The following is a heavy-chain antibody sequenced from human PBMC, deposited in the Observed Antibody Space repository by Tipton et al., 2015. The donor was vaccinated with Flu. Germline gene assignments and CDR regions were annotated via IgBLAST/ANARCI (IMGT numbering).Heavy chain of an antibody. D-gene: IGHD3-16*01. CDR2: INHSGST. Sequence: TLSLTCTVSGGSFSGYYWSWIRQPPGKGLEWIGEINHSGSTNYNPSLKSRVTISVDTSKNQFSLKLSSVTAADTAVYYCARGSPGGGDDPWGQGTLVTVSS. CDR1: GGSFSGYY. J-gene: IGHJ5*02. V-gene: IGHV4-34*01. CDR3: ARGSPGGGDDP.